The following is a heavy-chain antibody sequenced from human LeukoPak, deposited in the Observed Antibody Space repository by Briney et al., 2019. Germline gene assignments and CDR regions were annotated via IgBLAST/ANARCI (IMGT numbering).Heavy chain of an antibody. Sequence: GGSLRLSCAASGFNVSSNHMSWVRQAPGKGLEWVSLIYISSNTYYADSVKGRFTISRDNSKNTLYLQMNSLRAEDTAVYYCAGGGGVGAKYWGQGTLVTVSS. CDR3: AGGGGVGAKY. CDR2: IYISSNT. J-gene: IGHJ4*02. CDR1: GFNVSSNH. D-gene: IGHD1-26*01. V-gene: IGHV3-53*01.